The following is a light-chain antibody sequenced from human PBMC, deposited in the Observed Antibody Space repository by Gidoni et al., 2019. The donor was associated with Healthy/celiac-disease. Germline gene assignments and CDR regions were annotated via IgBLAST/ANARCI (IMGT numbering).Light chain of an antibody. CDR1: QSVSSSY. V-gene: IGKV3-20*01. Sequence: EIVLTQSPGTLSLSPGDRATLSCRASQSVSSSYLAWYQQKPGQAPRLLIYGASSRTTGTPDRFSGSGSGTDFTLTISRLEPEDVAVYYWQHYGSSPRTFGQGTKVEIK. J-gene: IGKJ1*01. CDR2: GAS. CDR3: QHYGSSPRT.